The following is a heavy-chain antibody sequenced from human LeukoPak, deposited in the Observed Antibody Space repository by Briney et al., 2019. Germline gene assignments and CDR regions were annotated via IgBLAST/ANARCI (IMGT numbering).Heavy chain of an antibody. V-gene: IGHV3-23*01. J-gene: IGHJ6*03. CDR2: ISGSGGST. Sequence: TGGSLRLSCAASGFTFSSYAMSWVRQAPGKGLEWVSAISGSGGSTYYADSVKGRFTISRDNSKNTLYLQMNSLRAEDTAVYYCAKSHGPTYYYYYMDVWGKGTTVTVSS. CDR1: GFTFSSYA. CDR3: AKSHGPTYYYYYMDV.